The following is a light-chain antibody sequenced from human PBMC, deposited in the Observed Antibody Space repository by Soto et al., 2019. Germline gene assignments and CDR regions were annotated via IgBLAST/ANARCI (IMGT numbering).Light chain of an antibody. J-gene: IGLJ1*01. CDR2: GNS. Sequence: QSVLTQPPSVSGAPGQRVTISCTGSSSNIGAGYDVHWYQQLPGTAPKLLIYGNSNRPSGVPERFSGSKSGNTASLTVSGLQAEDEAHYYCSSYAGSNNFVFGTGTKV. CDR3: SSYAGSNNFV. V-gene: IGLV1-40*01. CDR1: SSNIGAGYD.